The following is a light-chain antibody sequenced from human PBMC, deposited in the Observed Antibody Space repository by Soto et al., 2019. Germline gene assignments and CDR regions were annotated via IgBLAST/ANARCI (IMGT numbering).Light chain of an antibody. CDR3: QQFDNSPWT. CDR2: GAS. CDR1: QSVSSSY. Sequence: IVLSQSPGTVSLSPGERDTLSCGASQSVSSSYLAWYQHKPGQAPRLLIYGASSRATDIPDRFSGSGSGTDFTLTIARLEPEDFAVYYCQQFDNSPWTLGQGTKVDIK. V-gene: IGKV3-20*01. J-gene: IGKJ1*01.